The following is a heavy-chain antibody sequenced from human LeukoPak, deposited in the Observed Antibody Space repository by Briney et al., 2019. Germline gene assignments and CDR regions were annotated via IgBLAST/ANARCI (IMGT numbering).Heavy chain of an antibody. Sequence: RASVKVSCKASGYTFTSYDINWVRQATGQGLEWMGWMNPNSGNTGYAQKFQGRVTMTRNTSISTAYMELSSLRSEDTAVYYCARVRISSGAKRGAYAFDIWGQGTMVTVSS. CDR1: GYTFTSYD. V-gene: IGHV1-8*01. CDR3: ARVRISSGAKRGAYAFDI. D-gene: IGHD6-19*01. CDR2: MNPNSGNT. J-gene: IGHJ3*02.